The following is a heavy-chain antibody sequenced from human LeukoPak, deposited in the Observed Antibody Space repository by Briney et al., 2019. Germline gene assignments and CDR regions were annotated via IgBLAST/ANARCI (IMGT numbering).Heavy chain of an antibody. D-gene: IGHD1-1*01. J-gene: IGHJ4*02. CDR3: ARESNWAYYFDY. CDR1: GYTFTGYY. Sequence: ASVKVSCKASGYTFTGYYLHWVRQAPGQGLEWMGWSSTYNSDTKYAQSLQGRVTMTTDTSTNTAYMELRDLRSDDTAVYYCARESNWAYYFDYWGQGTLV. V-gene: IGHV1-18*04. CDR2: SSTYNSDT.